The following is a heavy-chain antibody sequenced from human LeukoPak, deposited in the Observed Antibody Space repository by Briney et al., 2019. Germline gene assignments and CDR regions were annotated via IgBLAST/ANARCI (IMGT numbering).Heavy chain of an antibody. CDR3: AHYPVASSLNGGINWFDP. CDR2: IYWDDDK. V-gene: IGHV2-5*08. J-gene: IGHJ5*02. Sequence: TLSLTCSVSGGSVRSDMSHWSWIRQPPGKALEWLALIYWDDDKRYSPSLKSRLTITKDTSKNQVVLTMTNMDPVDTATYYCAHYPVASSLNGGINWFDPWGQGTLVTVSS. CDR1: GGSVRSDMSH. D-gene: IGHD3-16*01.